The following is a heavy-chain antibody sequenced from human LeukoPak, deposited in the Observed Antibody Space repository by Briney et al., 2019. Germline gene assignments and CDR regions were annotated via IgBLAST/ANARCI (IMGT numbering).Heavy chain of an antibody. CDR1: GYTFTGYY. CDR2: INPNSGGT. D-gene: IGHD3-9*01. Sequence: GASVKVSCKASGYTFTGYYMHWVRQAPGQGLEWMGWINPNSGGTNYAQKFQGRVTMTRDTSISTAYMGLSRLRSDDTAVYYCAREHYDILTGGSGPSDYYYGMDVWDQGTTVTVSS. V-gene: IGHV1-2*02. CDR3: AREHYDILTGGSGPSDYYYGMDV. J-gene: IGHJ6*02.